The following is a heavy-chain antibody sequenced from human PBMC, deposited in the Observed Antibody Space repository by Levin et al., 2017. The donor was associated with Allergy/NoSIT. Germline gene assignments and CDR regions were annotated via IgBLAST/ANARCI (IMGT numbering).Heavy chain of an antibody. CDR2: INPNSGGT. Sequence: ASVKVSCKASGYTFTGYYMHWVRQAPGQGLEWMGWINPNSGGTNYAQKFQGRVTMTRDTSISTAYMELSRLRSDDTAVYYCAREQAAAAHVGGFDPWGQGTLVTVSS. V-gene: IGHV1-2*02. CDR3: AREQAAAAHVGGFDP. CDR1: GYTFTGYY. J-gene: IGHJ5*02. D-gene: IGHD6-25*01.